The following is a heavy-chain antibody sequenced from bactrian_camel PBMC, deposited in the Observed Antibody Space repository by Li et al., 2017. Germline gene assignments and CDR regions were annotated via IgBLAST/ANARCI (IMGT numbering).Heavy chain of an antibody. CDR1: GYTYSGAC. V-gene: IGHV3S57*01. J-gene: IGHJ4*01. CDR2: IDIGGIA. CDR3: AAGLVVGGLFLPRTK. Sequence: GSVQAGGPLKLACVASGYTYSGACTAWFRQTPGKEREEVAHIDIGGIAHYIDSVKGRFTVSRDNAKNSLYLQMNSLKPEDTTMYYCAAGLVVGGLFLPRTKWGQGTQVTVS. D-gene: IGHD6*01.